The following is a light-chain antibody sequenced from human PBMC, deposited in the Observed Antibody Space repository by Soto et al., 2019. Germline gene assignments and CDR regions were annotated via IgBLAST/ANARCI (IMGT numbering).Light chain of an antibody. Sequence: QSALTQPHSVSGSPGQSVSISCSGTSSDVGPYNFVSWYQHHPGKAPKLLIYDVTTRPSGVPDRFSGSKSGNTASLTISGLQAEDEADFYCCSYAGSYTWVFGGGTKLTVL. CDR3: CSYAGSYTWV. J-gene: IGLJ3*02. CDR1: SSDVGPYNF. V-gene: IGLV2-11*01. CDR2: DVT.